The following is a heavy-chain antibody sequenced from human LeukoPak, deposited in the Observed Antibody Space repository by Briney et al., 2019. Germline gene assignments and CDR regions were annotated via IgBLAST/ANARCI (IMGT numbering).Heavy chain of an antibody. CDR2: IKQDGSEK. V-gene: IGHV3-7*01. Sequence: PGGSLRLSCAASGFTFSSYWMSWVRQAPGKGLEWVANIKQDGSEKYYVDSVKGRFTISRDNAKNSLYLQMNSLRAEDTAVYYCARSRSQYYDSSGYYLLGGAYYYMDVWGKGTTVTVSS. CDR1: GFTFSSYW. D-gene: IGHD3-22*01. J-gene: IGHJ6*03. CDR3: ARSRSQYYDSSGYYLLGGAYYYMDV.